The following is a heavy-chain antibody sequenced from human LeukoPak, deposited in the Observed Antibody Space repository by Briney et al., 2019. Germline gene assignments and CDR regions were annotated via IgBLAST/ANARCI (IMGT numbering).Heavy chain of an antibody. J-gene: IGHJ4*02. CDR3: AGGYSSSWYPRPSFFDY. V-gene: IGHV1-69*13. CDR1: GGTFSSYA. D-gene: IGHD6-13*01. Sequence: ASVKVSCKASGGTFSSYAISWVRQAPGQGLEWMGGITPIFGTANYAQKFQGRVTITADESTSTAYMELSSLRSEDTAVYYCAGGYSSSWYPRPSFFDYWGQGTLVTVSS. CDR2: ITPIFGTA.